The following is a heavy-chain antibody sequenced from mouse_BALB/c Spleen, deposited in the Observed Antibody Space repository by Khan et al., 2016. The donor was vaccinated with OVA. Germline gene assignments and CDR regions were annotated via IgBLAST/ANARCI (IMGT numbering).Heavy chain of an antibody. J-gene: IGHJ2*01. Sequence: EVELVESGGGLVKPGGSLKLSCEASGFTFSRYAMSWVRQTPEKRLEWVATISSGGSYTNYQDSVKGRFTISRDNAKNTLYLQMSSLRSEETAMYYCARQGGIYDGPFDYWGQGTTLTVSS. V-gene: IGHV5-9-3*01. CDR3: ARQGGIYDGPFDY. D-gene: IGHD2-3*01. CDR1: GFTFSRYA. CDR2: ISSGGSYT.